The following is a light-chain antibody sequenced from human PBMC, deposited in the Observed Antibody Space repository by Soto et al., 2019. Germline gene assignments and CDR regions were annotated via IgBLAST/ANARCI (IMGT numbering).Light chain of an antibody. CDR2: DDT. V-gene: IGLV2-14*02. CDR1: VGL. J-gene: IGLJ2*01. Sequence: QSALTQPASVSGSPGQSITISCTGTVGLVSWYQQHPGKVPKLIIYDDTKRPSGVSSRFSGSKSGNTASLTVSGLQPEDEADYYCSSYAGSNNLLFGGGTQLTVL. CDR3: SSYAGSNNLL.